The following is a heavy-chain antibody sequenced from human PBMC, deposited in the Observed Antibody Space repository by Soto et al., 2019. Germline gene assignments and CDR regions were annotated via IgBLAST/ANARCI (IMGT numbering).Heavy chain of an antibody. CDR2: IYYSGST. V-gene: IGHV4-39*01. D-gene: IGHD6-19*01. Sequence: SSETLSLTCTVSGGSISSSSYYWGWIRQPPGKGLEWIGSIYYSGSTYYNPSLKSRVTISVDTSKNQFSLKLSSVTAADTAVYYCARQRQWLVRGYYYYMDVWGKGTTVTVSS. J-gene: IGHJ6*03. CDR1: GGSISSSSYY. CDR3: ARQRQWLVRGYYYYMDV.